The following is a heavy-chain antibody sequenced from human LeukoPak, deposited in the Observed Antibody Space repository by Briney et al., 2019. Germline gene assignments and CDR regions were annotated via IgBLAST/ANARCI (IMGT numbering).Heavy chain of an antibody. CDR1: GGSISSSSYY. V-gene: IGHV4-61*05. Sequence: PSETLSLTCTVSGGSISSSSYYWGWIRQPPGKGLEWIGYIYYSGSTNYNPSLKSRVTISVDTSKNQFSLKLSSVTAADTAVYYCAGARGATRLDYWGQGTLVTVSS. CDR3: AGARGATRLDY. D-gene: IGHD1-26*01. CDR2: IYYSGST. J-gene: IGHJ4*02.